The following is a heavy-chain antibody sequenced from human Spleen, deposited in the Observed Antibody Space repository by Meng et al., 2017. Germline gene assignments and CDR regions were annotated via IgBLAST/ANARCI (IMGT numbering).Heavy chain of an antibody. CDR1: GGSISSYY. D-gene: IGHD6-13*01. CDR3: ARGSSSWSFLFDY. CDR2: IYYSGST. Sequence: SETLSLTCTVSGGSISSYYWSWIRQPPGKGLEWIGYIYYSGSTNYNPSLKSRVTISVDTSKNQFSLKLSSVTAADTAVYYCARGSSSWSFLFDYWGQGSLVTVS. V-gene: IGHV4-59*01. J-gene: IGHJ4*02.